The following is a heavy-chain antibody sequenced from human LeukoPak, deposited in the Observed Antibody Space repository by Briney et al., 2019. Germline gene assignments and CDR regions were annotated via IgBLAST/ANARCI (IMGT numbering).Heavy chain of an antibody. CDR2: IQQDGSEK. J-gene: IGHJ5*02. CDR1: GFTFSTYW. CDR3: ASLYGSGSYSSDWFDP. Sequence: GGSLRLSCAASGFTFSTYWMSWVRQAPGKGLEWVANIQQDGSEKYYVDSVKGRFTISRDNAKNSLYLQMNSLRAEDTAVYYCASLYGSGSYSSDWFDPWGKGTLVTVSS. D-gene: IGHD3-10*01. V-gene: IGHV3-7*01.